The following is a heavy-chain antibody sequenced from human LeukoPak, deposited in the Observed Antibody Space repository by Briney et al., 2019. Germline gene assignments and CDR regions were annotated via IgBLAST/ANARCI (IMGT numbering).Heavy chain of an antibody. V-gene: IGHV3-11*04. J-gene: IGHJ6*03. CDR1: GFIVSGDY. CDR3: ARYYYYYMDV. CDR2: ISRSGSTI. Sequence: GGSLRLSCVVSGFIVSGDYMSWIRQAPGKGLEWVSYISRSGSTIYYADSVKGRFTISRDNAKNSLYLQMNSLRAEDTAVYYCARYYYYYMDVWGKGTTVTVSS.